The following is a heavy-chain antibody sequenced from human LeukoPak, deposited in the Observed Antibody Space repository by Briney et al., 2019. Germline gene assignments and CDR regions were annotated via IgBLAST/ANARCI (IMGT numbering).Heavy chain of an antibody. Sequence: GGSLRLSCAASGFTFSSYSMNWVRQAPGKGLEWVSSISSSSTYIYYADSVKGRFTISRDNAKNSLYLQMNSLRAEDTAVYYCAELGITVIGGVWGKGTTVTISS. CDR2: ISSSSTYI. V-gene: IGHV3-21*01. J-gene: IGHJ6*04. CDR1: GFTFSSYS. D-gene: IGHD3-10*02. CDR3: AELGITVIGGV.